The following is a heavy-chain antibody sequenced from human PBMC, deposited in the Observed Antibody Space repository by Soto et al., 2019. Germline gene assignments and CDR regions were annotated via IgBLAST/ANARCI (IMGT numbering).Heavy chain of an antibody. CDR3: AGGGSSGFGMDV. CDR1: GGSIRSYY. V-gene: IGHV4-4*07. CDR2: IYTSGTT. J-gene: IGHJ6*02. D-gene: IGHD3-16*01. Sequence: SETLSLTCTVSGGSIRSYYWSWIRQPAGKALEWIGRIYTSGTTNYNPSLQSRVTILLDTSKNQFSLDLSSVTAADTAASYVAGGGSSGFGMDVWGQGTTVTVSS.